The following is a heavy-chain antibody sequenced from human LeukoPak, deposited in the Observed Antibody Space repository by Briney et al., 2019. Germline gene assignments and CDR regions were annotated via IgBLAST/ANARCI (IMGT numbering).Heavy chain of an antibody. CDR1: GHTFTSYG. J-gene: IGHJ4*02. Sequence: ASVTVSCKASGHTFTSYGISWVRQAPGQGLEWMGWISAYNGNTNYAQKLQGRVTMTTDTSTSTAYMELRSLRSDDTAVYYCAREPDYYDSSGYYYRFDYWGQGTLVTVSS. V-gene: IGHV1-18*01. D-gene: IGHD3-22*01. CDR2: ISAYNGNT. CDR3: AREPDYYDSSGYYYRFDY.